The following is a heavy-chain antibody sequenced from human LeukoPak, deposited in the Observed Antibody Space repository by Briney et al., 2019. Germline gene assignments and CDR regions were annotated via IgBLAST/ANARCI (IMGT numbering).Heavy chain of an antibody. CDR3: ARDVSGYDSGYFDY. J-gene: IGHJ4*02. D-gene: IGHD5-12*01. CDR2: ISSSSSYI. CDR1: GFTFSSYS. Sequence: GGSLRLSCAASGFTFSSYSMNWVRQAPGKGLEWVSSISSSSSYINYADSVKGRFTISRDNAKNSLYLQMNSLRAEDTAVYYCARDVSGYDSGYFDYWGQGTLVTVSS. V-gene: IGHV3-21*01.